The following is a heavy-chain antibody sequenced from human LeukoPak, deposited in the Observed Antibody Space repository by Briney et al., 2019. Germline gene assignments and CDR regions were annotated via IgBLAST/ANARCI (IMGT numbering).Heavy chain of an antibody. CDR1: GFTFSSYA. J-gene: IGHJ4*02. CDR3: AKDRGNALGYLDS. Sequence: GGSLRLSCAASGFTFSSYAMNWVRQAPGKGLEWVSTISASGGSTNYVDSVRGRFTISRDNSKNTLYLQMSSLRAEDTAVYYCAKDRGNALGYLDSWGQGTLVTVPS. V-gene: IGHV3-23*01. D-gene: IGHD1-1*01. CDR2: ISASGGST.